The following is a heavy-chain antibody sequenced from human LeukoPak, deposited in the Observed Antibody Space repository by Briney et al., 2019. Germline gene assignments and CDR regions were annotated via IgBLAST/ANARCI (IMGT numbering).Heavy chain of an antibody. J-gene: IGHJ5*02. D-gene: IGHD4/OR15-4a*01. CDR1: GGSISSGGYY. CDR2: IYYSGST. V-gene: IGHV4-31*03. Sequence: SETLSLTCTVSGGSISSGGYYWSWIRQHPGKGLEWMGYIYYSGSTYYNPSLKSRVTISVDTSKNQFSLKLSSVTAADTAVYYCARVGTDYGASVNWFDPWGQGTLVTVSS. CDR3: ARVGTDYGASVNWFDP.